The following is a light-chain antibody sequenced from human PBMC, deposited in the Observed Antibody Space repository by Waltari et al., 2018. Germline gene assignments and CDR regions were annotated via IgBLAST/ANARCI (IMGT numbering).Light chain of an antibody. Sequence: DILMTQSPSSLSASVGDRVTIPCRASQSISTYLNWYHQRPGEVPKVLIFAASSLQSGVPSRCSGGGAGTYFTLTVSSVQPEDFATYYCQQSYTTPWTFGQGTKVEVK. J-gene: IGKJ1*01. CDR1: QSISTY. CDR2: AAS. V-gene: IGKV1-39*01. CDR3: QQSYTTPWT.